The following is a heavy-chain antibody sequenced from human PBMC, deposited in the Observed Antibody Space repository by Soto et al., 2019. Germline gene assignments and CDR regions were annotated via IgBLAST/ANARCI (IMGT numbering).Heavy chain of an antibody. CDR2: IRSKAYGGTT. V-gene: IGHV3-49*03. CDR1: GFTFGDYA. D-gene: IGHD2-2*01. J-gene: IGHJ4*02. Sequence: VQLVESGGGLVQPGRSLRLSCTASGFTFGDYAMSWFRQAPGKGLEWVGFIRSKAYGGTTENAASVKGRFTISRDDSKSIAYLQMNSLKTEDTAVYYCTRNVGQAAREEYYFDYWGQGTLVTVSS. CDR3: TRNVGQAAREEYYFDY.